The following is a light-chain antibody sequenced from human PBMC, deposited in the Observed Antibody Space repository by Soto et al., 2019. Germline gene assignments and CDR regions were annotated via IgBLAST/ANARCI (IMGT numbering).Light chain of an antibody. V-gene: IGKV3-15*01. J-gene: IGKJ4*01. CDR1: QRVSNN. CDR3: QQYNSWPLT. CDR2: GAS. Sequence: EIVMTQSPATLCVSPGERATLSCRASQRVSNNLAWYQQKPGQAPRLLIYGASTRATDIPAKFSGSGSGTEFSLTISSLQPEDSALYYCQQYNSWPLTFGGGTQVEI.